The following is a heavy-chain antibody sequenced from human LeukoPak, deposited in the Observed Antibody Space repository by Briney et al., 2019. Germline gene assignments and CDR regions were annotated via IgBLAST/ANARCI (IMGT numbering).Heavy chain of an antibody. V-gene: IGHV3-48*03. D-gene: IGHD3-3*01. CDR3: ARSEAYYDFWSGSSYYFDY. Sequence: GGSLRLSCAASGFTFSSYEMNWVRQAPGKGLEWVSYISSSGSTIYYADSMKGRFTISRDNAKNSLYLQMNSLRAEDTAVYYCARSEAYYDFWSGSSYYFDYWGQGTLVTVSS. CDR2: ISSSGSTI. J-gene: IGHJ4*02. CDR1: GFTFSSYE.